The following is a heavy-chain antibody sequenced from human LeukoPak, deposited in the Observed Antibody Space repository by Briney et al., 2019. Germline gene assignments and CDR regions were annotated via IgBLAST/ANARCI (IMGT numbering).Heavy chain of an antibody. Sequence: SETLSLTCTVSGGSISSYYWSWIRQPAGKGLEWIGRIYTSGSTNYNPPLKSRVTMSVDTSKNQFSLKLSSVTAADTAVYYCARGRGSYYGSGPPYYFDYWGQGTLVTVSS. V-gene: IGHV4-4*07. CDR1: GGSISSYY. J-gene: IGHJ4*02. D-gene: IGHD3-10*01. CDR3: ARGRGSYYGSGPPYYFDY. CDR2: IYTSGST.